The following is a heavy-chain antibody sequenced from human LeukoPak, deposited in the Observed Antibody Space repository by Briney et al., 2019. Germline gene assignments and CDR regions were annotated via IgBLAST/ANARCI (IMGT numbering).Heavy chain of an antibody. CDR3: RMVRGVNFFDY. D-gene: IGHD3-10*01. V-gene: IGHV4-59*12. CDR1: GGSISSYY. CDR2: IYYSGST. Sequence: SETLSLTCTVSGGSISSYYWSWIRQPPGKGLEWIGYIYYSGSTNYNPSLKSRATISVDKSKNQFSLKLSSATAADTAVYYCRMVRGVNFFDYWGQGTLVTVSS. J-gene: IGHJ4*02.